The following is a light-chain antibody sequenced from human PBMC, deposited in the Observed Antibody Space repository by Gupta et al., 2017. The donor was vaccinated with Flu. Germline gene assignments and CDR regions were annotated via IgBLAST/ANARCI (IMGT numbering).Light chain of an antibody. V-gene: IGLV3-21*02. CDR1: NIGSKS. CDR3: QVWDSISTDV. CDR2: DDR. J-gene: IGLJ1*01. Sequence: PGQTAKITCGGNNIGSKSVQWYQQKPGPAPVLVGYDDRDRPSGIPDRFSGSNSGNTATLIISRVEAGDEAYYYCQVWDSISTDVFGSGTKVTVL.